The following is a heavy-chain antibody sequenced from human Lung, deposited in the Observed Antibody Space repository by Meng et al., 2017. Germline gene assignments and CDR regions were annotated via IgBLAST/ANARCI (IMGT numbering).Heavy chain of an antibody. CDR1: GGSFRNYY. CDR2: INYSESI. V-gene: IGHV4-34*01. CDR3: ARGPTSMAHDFDY. J-gene: IGHJ4*02. D-gene: IGHD5-24*01. Sequence: QVQLQQCGEGLWKPSGTLTLACVVSGGSFRNYYWSWIRQPPGERLDRIREINYSESINYNPSLESRTTISVDTSQNNLSLNLSSVTAAVSAVYYGARGPTSMAHDFDYWGQGTLVTVSS.